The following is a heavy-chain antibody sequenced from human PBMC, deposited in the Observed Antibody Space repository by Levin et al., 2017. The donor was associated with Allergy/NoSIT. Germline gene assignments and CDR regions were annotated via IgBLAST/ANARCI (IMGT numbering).Heavy chain of an antibody. V-gene: IGHV4-39*02. D-gene: IGHD2/OR15-2a*01. CDR3: AGEPNSPYYYHYGLDV. CDR2: IYYDGSA. CDR1: GGSISSESYY. J-gene: IGHJ6*02. Sequence: ASETLSLTCTVSGGSISSESYYWAWVRQPPGKGLEWLGSIYYDGSAYYNPSLKTRLSISVDTSKNHFSLTVTSVTAADTAVYYCAGEPNSPYYYHYGLDVWGQGATVTVSS.